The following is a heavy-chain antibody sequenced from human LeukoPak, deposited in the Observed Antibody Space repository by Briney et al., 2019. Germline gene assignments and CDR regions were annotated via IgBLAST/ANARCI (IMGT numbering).Heavy chain of an antibody. V-gene: IGHV3-23*01. CDR3: AKPQYSHSSTWYYFEY. CDR2: ISNTGDST. CDR1: GFTFSSSTFGSYT. Sequence: PGGSLRLSCATSGFTFSSSTFGSYTRNWVRQATGKGLKLVAGISNTGDSTYYADSVKGRFTLSRDNSKNTLSLQMNNLRAEDTAVYYCAKPQYSHSSTWYYFEYWGQGTLVTVSS. D-gene: IGHD6-13*01. J-gene: IGHJ4*02.